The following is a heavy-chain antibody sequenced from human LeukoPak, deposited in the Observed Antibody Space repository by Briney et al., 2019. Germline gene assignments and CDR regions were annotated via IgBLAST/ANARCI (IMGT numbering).Heavy chain of an antibody. V-gene: IGHV3-30*04. CDR3: AREGGAHYGSGSYRQPYFFDY. Sequence: TGGSLRLSCAASGFTFSSYAMHWVRQAPGKGLEWVAVISYDGNNKYYADSVKGRFTISRDNSENTLYLQMNSLKTEDTAVYYCAREGGAHYGSGSYRQPYFFDYWGQGTLVTVSS. J-gene: IGHJ4*02. CDR2: ISYDGNNK. CDR1: GFTFSSYA. D-gene: IGHD3-10*01.